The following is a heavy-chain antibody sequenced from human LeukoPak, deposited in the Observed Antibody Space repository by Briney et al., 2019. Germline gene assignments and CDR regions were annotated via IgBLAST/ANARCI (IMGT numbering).Heavy chain of an antibody. Sequence: GGSLRLSCAASGFTVSSNYMSWVGPAPGKRLEWVSVIYSGGSTYYADSVKGRFTISRDNSKNTLYLQMNSLRAEDTAVYYCATPWRLARAFDIWGQGTMVTVSS. CDR1: GFTVSSNY. J-gene: IGHJ3*02. D-gene: IGHD1-1*01. CDR2: IYSGGST. V-gene: IGHV3-53*01. CDR3: ATPWRLARAFDI.